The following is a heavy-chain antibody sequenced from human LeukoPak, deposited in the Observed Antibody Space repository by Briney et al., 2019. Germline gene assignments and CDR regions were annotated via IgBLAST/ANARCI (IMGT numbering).Heavy chain of an antibody. CDR3: ARDQGASPAAADY. CDR1: GFTFSSSW. J-gene: IGHJ4*02. D-gene: IGHD2-15*01. V-gene: IGHV3-7*01. Sequence: GGSLRLSCAASGFTFSSSWMTWVRQAPGKGLEWVANIKEDGSEKYYVDSVKGRFTISRDNAKNSLYLQMNGLRAEDTAVYYCARDQGASPAAADYWGQGTLVTVSS. CDR2: IKEDGSEK.